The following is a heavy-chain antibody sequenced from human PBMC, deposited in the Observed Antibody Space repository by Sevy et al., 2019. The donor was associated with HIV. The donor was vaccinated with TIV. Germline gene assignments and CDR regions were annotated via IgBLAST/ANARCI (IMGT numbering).Heavy chain of an antibody. Sequence: GGSLRLSCAASGFTFSSYSMNWVRQAPGKGLEWVSSISSSSSYIYYADSVKGRFTISRDNAKNSLYLQMNSLRAEDTAEYYWARDSSGGIQLWWDFDYWGQGTLVTVSS. CDR2: ISSSSSYI. V-gene: IGHV3-21*01. CDR3: ARDSSGGIQLWWDFDY. D-gene: IGHD5-18*01. J-gene: IGHJ4*02. CDR1: GFTFSSYS.